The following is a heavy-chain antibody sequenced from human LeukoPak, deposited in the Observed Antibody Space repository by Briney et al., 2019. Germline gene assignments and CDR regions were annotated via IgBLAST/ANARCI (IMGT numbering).Heavy chain of an antibody. D-gene: IGHD2-2*01. CDR3: AELGSIVVVPAAIMSY. Sequence: AGGSLRLSCAASGFTFSSYAMSWVRQAPGKGLEWVSAISGSGIGTYFADSVKGRFTISRDNSKNTLYLQMNSLRAEDTAVYYCAELGSIVVVPAAIMSYWGQGTLVTVSS. V-gene: IGHV3-23*01. J-gene: IGHJ4*02. CDR1: GFTFSSYA. CDR2: ISGSGIGT.